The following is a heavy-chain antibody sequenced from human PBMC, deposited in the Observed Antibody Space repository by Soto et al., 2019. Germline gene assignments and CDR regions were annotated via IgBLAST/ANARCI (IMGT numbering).Heavy chain of an antibody. J-gene: IGHJ4*02. CDR2: ISAYNGNT. Sequence: ASVKVSCKASGYTFTSYDISWVRQAPVQGLEWMGWISAYNGNTNYAQKLQGRVTMTTDTSTSTAYMELRSLRSDDTAVYYCARRPHCSGGICYYGLDNWGQGTLVTVSS. CDR1: GYTFTSYD. CDR3: ARRPHCSGGICYYGLDN. V-gene: IGHV1-18*01. D-gene: IGHD2-15*01.